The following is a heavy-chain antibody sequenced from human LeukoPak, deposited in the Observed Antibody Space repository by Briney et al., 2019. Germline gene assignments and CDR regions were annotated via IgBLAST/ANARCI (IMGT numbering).Heavy chain of an antibody. V-gene: IGHV3-21*01. CDR1: GFAFSSYS. Sequence: GGSLRLSCAASGFAFSSYSMNWVRQAPGKGLEWVSSISSSSSYIYYADSVKGRFTISRDNAKNSLYLQMNSLRAEDTAVFYCTTRQLVLNSWFDPWGQGTLVTVSS. CDR2: ISSSSSYI. J-gene: IGHJ5*02. D-gene: IGHD6-13*01. CDR3: TTRQLVLNSWFDP.